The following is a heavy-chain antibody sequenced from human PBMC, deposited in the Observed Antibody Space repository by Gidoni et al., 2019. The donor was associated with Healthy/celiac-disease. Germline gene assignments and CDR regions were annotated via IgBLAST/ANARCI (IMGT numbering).Heavy chain of an antibody. CDR2: IVVGSGNT. Sequence: QMQLVQSGPAVKKPGTSVKVSCKASGFTFTSSAVQWVRQARGQRLEWIGWIVVGSGNTNYAQKFQERVTITRDMSTSTAYMELSSLRSEDTAVYYCAACLGGYGDCIDYWGQGTLVTVSS. CDR1: GFTFTSSA. J-gene: IGHJ4*02. CDR3: AACLGGYGDCIDY. V-gene: IGHV1-58*01. D-gene: IGHD4-17*01.